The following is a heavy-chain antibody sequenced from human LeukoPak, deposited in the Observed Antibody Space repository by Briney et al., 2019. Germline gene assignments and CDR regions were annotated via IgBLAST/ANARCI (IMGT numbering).Heavy chain of an antibody. D-gene: IGHD2-2*01. CDR1: GYTFTGYY. CDR3: AREREVVPAAMVNWFDP. J-gene: IGHJ5*02. CDR2: INPNSGGT. Sequence: GASVKVSCKASGYTFTGYYMHWVRQAPGQGLEWMGWINPNSGGTNYAQKFQGRVTMTGDTSISTAYMEPSRLRSDDTAVYYCAREREVVPAAMVNWFDPWGQGTLVTVSS. V-gene: IGHV1-2*02.